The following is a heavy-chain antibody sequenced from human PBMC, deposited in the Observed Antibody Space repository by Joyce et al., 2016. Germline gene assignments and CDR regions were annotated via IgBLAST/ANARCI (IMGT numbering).Heavy chain of an antibody. CDR2: INDSGST. D-gene: IGHD3-22*01. Sequence: QVPLQQWGAGLLKPSETLSLTCAVYGGSFSGYYWSWIRQPPGKGLEWIGEINDSGSTNYNASLKSRVTISVDTSKNQFSLKLSSVTAADTAVYYCASLNYYDSSGYYYFDYWGQGTLVTVSS. V-gene: IGHV4-34*01. CDR1: GGSFSGYY. CDR3: ASLNYYDSSGYYYFDY. J-gene: IGHJ4*02.